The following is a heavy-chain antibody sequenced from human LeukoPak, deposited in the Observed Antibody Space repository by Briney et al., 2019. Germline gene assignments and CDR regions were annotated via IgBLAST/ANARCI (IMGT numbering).Heavy chain of an antibody. CDR3: ARHGIVPGYSYGHGAYFDY. J-gene: IGHJ4*02. Sequence: SETLSLTCTVSGGPISGSSYYWGWIRQPPGKGLEWIGSIYYSGSTYYNPSLKSRVTISVDTSKNQFSLKLSSVTAADTAVYYCARHGIVPGYSYGHGAYFDYWGQGTLVTVSS. V-gene: IGHV4-39*01. CDR2: IYYSGST. D-gene: IGHD5-18*01. CDR1: GGPISGSSYY.